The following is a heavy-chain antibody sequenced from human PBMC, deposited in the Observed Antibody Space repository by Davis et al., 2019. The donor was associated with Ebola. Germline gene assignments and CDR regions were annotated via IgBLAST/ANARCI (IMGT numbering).Heavy chain of an antibody. CDR3: ARGGGYCSSTSCGNYFDY. V-gene: IGHV3-23*01. D-gene: IGHD2-2*03. J-gene: IGHJ4*02. CDR2: ISGSGGST. Sequence: GESLKIPCAASGFTFSSYAMSWVRQAPGKGLEWVSAISGSGGSTYYADSVKGRFTISRDNSKNTLYLQMNSLRAEDTAVYYCARGGGYCSSTSCGNYFDYWGQGTLVTVSS. CDR1: GFTFSSYA.